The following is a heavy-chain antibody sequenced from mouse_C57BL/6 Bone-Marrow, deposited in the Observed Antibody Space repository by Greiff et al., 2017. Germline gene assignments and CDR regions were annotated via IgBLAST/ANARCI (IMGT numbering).Heavy chain of an antibody. CDR2: IRSGSSTI. CDR3: ARYYCGRYSLDY. Sequence: EVKLMESGGGLMKPGGSLKLSCASPSFTFPDYGMHWVRQAPEKGLEWVAYIRSGSSTIYYADTEKGRFTTSRDPAKNTLFLKMTNLRSKDTDMYDCARYYCGRYSLDYWGQGTSVTVSS. V-gene: IGHV5-17*01. CDR1: SFTFPDYG. J-gene: IGHJ4*01. D-gene: IGHD1-1*02.